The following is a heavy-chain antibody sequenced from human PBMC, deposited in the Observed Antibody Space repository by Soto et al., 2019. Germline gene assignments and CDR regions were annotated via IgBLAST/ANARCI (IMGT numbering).Heavy chain of an antibody. Sequence: LXLTGTFSGGSSSSRDYYWSWIRQPPGNGLEWIGYIYYSGSTYYNPSLKSRVTISVDTSKNQFSLKLSSVTAADTAVYYCARVVSGQPWLSFETGRMYYFDYWGQGTLVTVYS. V-gene: IGHV4-30-4*01. D-gene: IGHD5-18*01. J-gene: IGHJ4*02. CDR2: IYYSGST. CDR1: GGSSSSRDYY. CDR3: ARVVSGQPWLSFETGRMYYFDY.